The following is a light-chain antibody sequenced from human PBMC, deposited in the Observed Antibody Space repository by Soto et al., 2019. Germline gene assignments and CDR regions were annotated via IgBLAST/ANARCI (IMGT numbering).Light chain of an antibody. J-gene: IGKJ1*01. Sequence: DIQMTQSPSSLSASVGARVTITCQASHAITTHLHWYQQKPGKAPKLLIYDASKLKTVVPSRFIGIGSGTDFTFNINRLQPQDIANYYCQQYEDLPWTFGQGTKVEIK. CDR3: QQYEDLPWT. V-gene: IGKV1-33*01. CDR2: DAS. CDR1: HAITTH.